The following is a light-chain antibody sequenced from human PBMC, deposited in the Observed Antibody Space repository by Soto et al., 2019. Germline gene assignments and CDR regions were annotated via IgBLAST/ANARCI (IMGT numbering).Light chain of an antibody. CDR3: QLYNNWPPWT. CDR1: QSVSSN. CDR2: CAS. V-gene: IGKV3-15*01. J-gene: IGKJ1*01. Sequence: EIVMTQSPATLSVSPGERATLSCRASQSVSSNLASYQQKPGQARRLLMYCASTSATRIPARFSGSGSGTEFTLTISSLQSEDFAVYYCQLYNNWPPWTFGQGTKVDIK.